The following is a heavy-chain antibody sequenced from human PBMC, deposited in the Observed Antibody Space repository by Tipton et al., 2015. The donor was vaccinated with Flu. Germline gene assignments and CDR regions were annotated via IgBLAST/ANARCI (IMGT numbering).Heavy chain of an antibody. Sequence: GSLRLSCTASGFTFGSYWMSWVRQAPGKGLEWVANINQDGSEKYYVDSVKGRFIISRDNAKNSLYLQMNSLRSEDTAVYYCARAWAAAGSAWGQGTLVTVSS. CDR1: GFTFGSYW. CDR3: ARAWAAAGSA. V-gene: IGHV3-7*01. CDR2: INQDGSEK. J-gene: IGHJ5*02. D-gene: IGHD6-13*01.